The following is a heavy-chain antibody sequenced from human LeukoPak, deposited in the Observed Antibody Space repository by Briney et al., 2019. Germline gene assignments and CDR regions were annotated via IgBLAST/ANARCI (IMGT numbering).Heavy chain of an antibody. CDR2: ISGSGDTT. D-gene: IGHD2-21*02. CDR3: AKVTGLVDPFAY. V-gene: IGHV3-23*01. CDR1: GFTFSSYA. J-gene: IGHJ4*02. Sequence: PGGSLRLSCAASGFTFSSYAMSWVRQAPGKGLEWASAISGSGDTTYYADSVKGRFTISRDNSKNTLYLQMNSLRAEDTAVYYCAKVTGLVDPFAYWGQGTLVTVSS.